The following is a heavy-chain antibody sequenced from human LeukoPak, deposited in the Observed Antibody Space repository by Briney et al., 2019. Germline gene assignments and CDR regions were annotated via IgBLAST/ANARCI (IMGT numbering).Heavy chain of an antibody. V-gene: IGHV4-39*07. CDR3: ARDLVVVITNYYYGMDV. CDR2: IYYSGST. D-gene: IGHD3-22*01. CDR1: GGSISGSSYY. J-gene: IGHJ6*02. Sequence: SETLSLTCTVSGGSISGSSYYRGWIRQPPGKGLEWIGSIYYSGSTYYNPSLKSRVTISVDTSKNQFSLKLSSVTAADTAVYYCARDLVVVITNYYYGMDVWGQGTTVTVSS.